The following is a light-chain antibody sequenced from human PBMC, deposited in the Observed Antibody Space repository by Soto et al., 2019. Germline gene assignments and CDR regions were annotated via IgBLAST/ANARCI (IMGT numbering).Light chain of an antibody. V-gene: IGLV1-44*01. J-gene: IGLJ1*01. CDR3: ATWDDSLNGHYV. CDR2: SNN. Sequence: QSVLTQPPSASGTPGQRVTISCSGSTSNIGTNTANWYQQVPGTAPRLLIYSNNQRPSGVPDRFSGSKSGTSASLAISGLQSEDEADYYCATWDDSLNGHYVFGGGTKLTVL. CDR1: TSNIGTNT.